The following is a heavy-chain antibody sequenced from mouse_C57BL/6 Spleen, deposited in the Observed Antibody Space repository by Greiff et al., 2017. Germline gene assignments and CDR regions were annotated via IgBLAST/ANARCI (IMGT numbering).Heavy chain of an antibody. CDR3: ARHYYGSSFGFAY. Sequence: DVMLVESGGDLVKPGGSLKLSCAASGFTFSSYGMSWVRQTPDKRLEWVATISSGGSYTYYPDSVKGRFTISRDNAKNTLYLQMSSLKSEDTAMYYCARHYYGSSFGFAYWGQGTLVTVSA. D-gene: IGHD1-1*01. CDR1: GFTFSSYG. CDR2: ISSGGSYT. V-gene: IGHV5-6*02. J-gene: IGHJ3*01.